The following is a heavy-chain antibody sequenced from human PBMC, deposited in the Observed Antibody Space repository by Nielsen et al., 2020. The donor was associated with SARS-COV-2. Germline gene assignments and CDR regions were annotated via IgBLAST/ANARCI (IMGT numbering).Heavy chain of an antibody. Sequence: WIRQPPGKGLEWIGEINHSGSTNYNPSLKSRVTISVDTSKNQFSLKLSSVTAADTAVYYCARGDNWNYGSWFDPWGQGTLVT. J-gene: IGHJ5*02. D-gene: IGHD1-7*01. CDR2: INHSGST. CDR3: ARGDNWNYGSWFDP. V-gene: IGHV4-34*01.